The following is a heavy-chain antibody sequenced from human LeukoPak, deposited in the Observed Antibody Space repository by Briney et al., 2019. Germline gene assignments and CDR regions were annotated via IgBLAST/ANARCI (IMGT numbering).Heavy chain of an antibody. CDR3: AKWGDYDVLTGYYVSDY. CDR1: GFSSSNYA. Sequence: GVSLRLSCEASGFSSSNYAMNWVRDSPGQGLESSSAITGSGGNTHYADSVKGRFTISRDNSKNTVFLQMNSLRAEDTAVYYCAKWGDYDVLTGYYVSDYWGQGTLVTVSS. V-gene: IGHV3-23*01. CDR2: ITGSGGNT. J-gene: IGHJ4*02. D-gene: IGHD3-9*01.